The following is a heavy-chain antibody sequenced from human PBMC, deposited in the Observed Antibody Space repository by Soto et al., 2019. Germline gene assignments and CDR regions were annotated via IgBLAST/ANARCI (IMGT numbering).Heavy chain of an antibody. Sequence: EVQLLESGGGLVQPGGSLRLSCAASGFTFSDYAMSWVRQAPGKGLEWVAAISSSGDHTFYADSVKGRFTISRDNSKNTLYLEVNGLRAEDTAVYYCAKLLSAGLGLFAFWGEGTVVTVSS. D-gene: IGHD2-15*01. CDR2: ISSSGDHT. CDR1: GFTFSDYA. J-gene: IGHJ4*02. CDR3: AKLLSAGLGLFAF. V-gene: IGHV3-23*01.